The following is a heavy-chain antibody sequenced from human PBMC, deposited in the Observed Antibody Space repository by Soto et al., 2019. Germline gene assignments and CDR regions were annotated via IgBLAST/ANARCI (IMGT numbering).Heavy chain of an antibody. V-gene: IGHV4-4*02. CDR2: IYHSGST. D-gene: IGHD3-16*01. Sequence: PSETLSLTCAVSSGSISSSNWWSWVRQPPGKGLEWIGEIYHSGSTNYNPSLKSRVTISVDKSKNQFSLKLSSVTAADTAVYYCARDREGNDGGGNWFDPWGQGTLVTVSS. CDR3: ARDREGNDGGGNWFDP. J-gene: IGHJ5*02. CDR1: SGSISSSNW.